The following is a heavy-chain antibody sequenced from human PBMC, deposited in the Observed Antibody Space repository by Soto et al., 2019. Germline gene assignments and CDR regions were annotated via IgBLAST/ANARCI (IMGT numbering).Heavy chain of an antibody. CDR1: GGSISSTSYY. CDR2: IYYSGST. V-gene: IGHV4-39*01. J-gene: IGHJ4*02. D-gene: IGHD6-25*01. CDR3: ARRQRSWYFDY. Sequence: QLQLQESGPGLVKPSETLSLTCTVSGGSISSTSYYWGWIRQPPGKGLEWIGSIYYSGSTYYNPSHKRRATLSVDTSKNQFSLKLSSVTAADTAVYYCARRQRSWYFDYWGQGTLVTVSS.